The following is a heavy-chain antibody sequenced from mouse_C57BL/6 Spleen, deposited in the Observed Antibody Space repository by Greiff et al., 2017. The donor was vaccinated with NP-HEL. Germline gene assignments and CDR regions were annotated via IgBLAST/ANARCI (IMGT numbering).Heavy chain of an antibody. CDR1: GYTFTDYY. Sequence: EVQLQQSGPELVKPGASVKISCKASGYTFTDYYMNWVKQSHGQSLEWIGDINPKNGGTSYNQTFKGKATLTVDKSSSTAYMDLRSLTSEDASVYYSARKFETYAMDYWGQGTSVTVSS. CDR2: INPKNGGT. V-gene: IGHV1-26*01. J-gene: IGHJ4*01. CDR3: ARKFETYAMDY.